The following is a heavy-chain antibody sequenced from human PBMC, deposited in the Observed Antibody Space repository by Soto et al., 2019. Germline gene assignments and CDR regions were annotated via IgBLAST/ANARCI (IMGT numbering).Heavy chain of an antibody. V-gene: IGHV1-18*01. J-gene: IGHJ6*02. D-gene: IGHD4-17*01. CDR3: ARVGSGDYLVYYYYGMDV. Sequence: ASVKVSCKASGDTFPSYGISWVRQAPGQGLEWMGWISAYNGNTNYAQKLQGRVTMTTDTSTSTAYMELRSLRSDDTAVYYCARVGSGDYLVYYYYGMDVWGQGTTVTVSS. CDR1: GDTFPSYG. CDR2: ISAYNGNT.